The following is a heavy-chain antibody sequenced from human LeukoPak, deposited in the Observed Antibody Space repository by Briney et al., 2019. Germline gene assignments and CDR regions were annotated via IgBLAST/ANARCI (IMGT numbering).Heavy chain of an antibody. V-gene: IGHV3-7*01. CDR2: IKQDGSEK. CDR3: ARDPEWHDILTGYYGY. J-gene: IGHJ4*02. D-gene: IGHD3-9*01. Sequence: PGGSLRLSCAASGFTFSSYWMSWVRQAPGKGLEWVANIKQDGSEKYYVDPVKGRFTISRDNAKNSLYLQMNSLRAEDTAVYYCARDPEWHDILTGYYGYWDQGTLVTVSS. CDR1: GFTFSSYW.